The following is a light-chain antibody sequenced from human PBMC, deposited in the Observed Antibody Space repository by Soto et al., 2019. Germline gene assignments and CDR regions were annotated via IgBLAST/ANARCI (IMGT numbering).Light chain of an antibody. CDR3: QQYGSSPPIT. CDR1: QSVSSSY. J-gene: IGKJ5*01. V-gene: IGKV3-20*01. CDR2: GAS. Sequence: EIVLTQSPGTLSLSPGERATLSCRASQSVSSSYLAWYQQKPGQAPRLLLYGASSRATGIPDRFSGSGSGTHFTLTIRRLEPEDFAVYYCQQYGSSPPITFGQGTRLEIK.